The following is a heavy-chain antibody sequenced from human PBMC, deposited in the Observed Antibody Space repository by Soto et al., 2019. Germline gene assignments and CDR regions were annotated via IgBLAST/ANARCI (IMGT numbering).Heavy chain of an antibody. CDR1: GGPISSYY. Sequence: SETLSLTCTVSGGPISSYYWSWIRQPPGKGLEWIGYIYYSGSTNYNPSLKSRVTISLDTSKNQFSLKLSSVTAADTAVYYCARAGYTKAFDIWGQGTMVTVSS. J-gene: IGHJ3*02. D-gene: IGHD6-13*01. CDR2: IYYSGST. CDR3: ARAGYTKAFDI. V-gene: IGHV4-59*01.